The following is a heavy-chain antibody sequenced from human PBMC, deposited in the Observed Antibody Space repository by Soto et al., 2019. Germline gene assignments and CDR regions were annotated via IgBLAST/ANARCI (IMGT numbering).Heavy chain of an antibody. V-gene: IGHV1-69*12. CDR2: VIPIFGTA. D-gene: IGHD2-15*01. CDR3: AREGWDCSGGSCYSNCFDP. J-gene: IGHJ5*02. CDR1: GGTFSSYA. Sequence: QVQLVQSGAEVKKPGSSVKVSCKASGGTFSSYAISWVRQAPGQGLEWMGGVIPIFGTANYAQKFQGRVTTAADEPTSTAYMELSRLSSEDTAVYYCAREGWDCSGGSCYSNCFDPWGQGTLVTVSS.